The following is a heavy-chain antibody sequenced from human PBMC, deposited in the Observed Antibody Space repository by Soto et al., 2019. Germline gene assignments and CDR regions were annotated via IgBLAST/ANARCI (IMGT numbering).Heavy chain of an antibody. CDR3: AREVYYYDSSGYYP. J-gene: IGHJ5*02. CDR2: IYYSGST. D-gene: IGHD3-22*01. Sequence: SETLSLTCTVSGGSIISYYWSWIRQPPGKGLEWIGYIYYSGSTNYNPSLKSRVTISVDTSKNQFSLKLSSVTAADTAVYYCAREVYYYDSSGYYPWGQGTLVTVSS. CDR1: GGSIISYY. V-gene: IGHV4-59*01.